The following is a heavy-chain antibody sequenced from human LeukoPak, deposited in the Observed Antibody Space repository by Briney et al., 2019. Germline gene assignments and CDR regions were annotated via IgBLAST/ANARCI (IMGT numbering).Heavy chain of an antibody. CDR3: ARGSMRQFDY. CDR1: GYNFTTYW. V-gene: IGHV5-51*01. CDR2: IYPGDSDT. Sequence: GESLKISCKGSGYNFTTYWIGWVRQMPGKGLGWMGIIYPGDSDTRYSPSFQGQVTISADKSITTAYLQWSSLKASDTAMYYCARGSMRQFDYWSQGALVTVSS. J-gene: IGHJ4*02.